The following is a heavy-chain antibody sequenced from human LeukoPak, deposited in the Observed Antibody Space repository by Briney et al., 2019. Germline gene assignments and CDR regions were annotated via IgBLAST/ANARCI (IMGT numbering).Heavy chain of an antibody. J-gene: IGHJ6*03. CDR2: ISGSGGST. Sequence: GGSLRLSCAASGFTFSIYAMSWVRQAPGKGLEWVSAISGSGGSTYYADSVKGRFTISRDNSKNTLYLQMNSLRAEDTAVYYCAKSNMVGATPRYYYYMDVWGKGTTVTVSS. D-gene: IGHD1-26*01. V-gene: IGHV3-23*01. CDR3: AKSNMVGATPRYYYYMDV. CDR1: GFTFSIYA.